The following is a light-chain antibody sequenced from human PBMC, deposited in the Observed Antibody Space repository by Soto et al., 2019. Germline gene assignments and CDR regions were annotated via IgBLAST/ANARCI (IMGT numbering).Light chain of an antibody. J-gene: IGKJ1*01. Sequence: ESVLPQSPGTLSLSPGERATLSCRASQSVSNNCLAGYQQKPGQAPRLLIYGASNRATGIPDRFSGSGSGTDFTLTIRRLEPEDFALYYCQQYGRSQTFGQGTKVDI. CDR2: GAS. V-gene: IGKV3-20*01. CDR3: QQYGRSQT. CDR1: QSVSNNC.